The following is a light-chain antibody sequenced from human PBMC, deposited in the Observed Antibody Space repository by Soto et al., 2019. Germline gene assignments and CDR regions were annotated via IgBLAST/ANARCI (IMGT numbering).Light chain of an antibody. CDR2: DAS. J-gene: IGKJ4*01. V-gene: IGKV3-11*01. CDR3: PQRRSWPLWPLA. CDR1: HSISTF. Sequence: DIVLTQSPATLSLSPGERATLSCRASHSISTFLGWYQQKPGQAPRLLIFDASYRATGIPARFSGSGSGTEFTLTISSLEHEDSAVPSCPQRRSWPLWPLAFGGGPKVDI.